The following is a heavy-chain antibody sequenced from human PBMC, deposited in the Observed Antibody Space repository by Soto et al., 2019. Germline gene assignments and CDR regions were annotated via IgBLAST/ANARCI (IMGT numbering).Heavy chain of an antibody. Sequence: GGSLRLSCAASGFTFSSYAMSWVRQAPGRGLEWVSAISGSGGSTYYADSVKGRFTIPRDNSKNTLYLQMNSLRAEDTAVYYCAKVALNFDWLLYLDYWGQGTLVTSPQ. CDR2: ISGSGGST. CDR1: GFTFSSYA. D-gene: IGHD3-9*01. J-gene: IGHJ4*02. V-gene: IGHV3-23*01. CDR3: AKVALNFDWLLYLDY.